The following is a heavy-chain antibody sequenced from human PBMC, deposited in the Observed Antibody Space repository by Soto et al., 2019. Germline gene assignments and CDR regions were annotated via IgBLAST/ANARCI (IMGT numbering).Heavy chain of an antibody. Sequence: SVKVSCKASGFTFTSSAVQWVRQARGQRLEWIGWIVVGSGNTNYAQKFQERVTITRDMSTSTAYMELSSLRSEDTAVYYCAADQRGWFGDFSGRGVWDQGNTVTV. CDR1: GFTFTSSA. CDR2: IVVGSGNT. D-gene: IGHD3-10*01. CDR3: AADQRGWFGDFSGRGV. V-gene: IGHV1-58*01. J-gene: IGHJ6*02.